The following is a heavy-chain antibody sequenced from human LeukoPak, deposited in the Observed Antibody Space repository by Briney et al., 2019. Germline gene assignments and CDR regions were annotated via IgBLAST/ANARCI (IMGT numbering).Heavy chain of an antibody. CDR2: INTDGSST. J-gene: IGHJ6*03. V-gene: IGHV3-74*01. CDR1: GFTFSSYW. Sequence: GGSLRLSCAASGFTFSSYWMHWVRQAPGKGLVWVSRINTDGSSTSYADSVKGRFTISRDNAKNTLYLQMNSLRAEDTAVYYCARDSYYYYMDVWGKGTTVTVSS. CDR3: ARDSYYYYMDV.